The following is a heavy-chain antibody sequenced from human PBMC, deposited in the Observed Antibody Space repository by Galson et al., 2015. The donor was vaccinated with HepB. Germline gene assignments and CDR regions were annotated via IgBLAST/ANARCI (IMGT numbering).Heavy chain of an antibody. CDR3: ARDSRWLQFRFDY. CDR2: INPNSGGT. Sequence: SVKVSCKASGYTFTGYYMHWVRQAPGQGLEWMGWINPNSGGTNYAQKFQGRVTMTRDTSISTAYMELSRLRSDDTAVYYCARDSRWLQFRFDYRGQGTLVTVSS. D-gene: IGHD5-24*01. V-gene: IGHV1-2*02. J-gene: IGHJ4*02. CDR1: GYTFTGYY.